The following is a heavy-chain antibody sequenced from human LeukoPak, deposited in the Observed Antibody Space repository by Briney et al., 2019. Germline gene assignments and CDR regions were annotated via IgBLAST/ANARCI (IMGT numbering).Heavy chain of an antibody. CDR2: IYYSKNT. CDR1: GGSISSSSAY. Sequence: SETLSLTCTVSGGSISSSSAYWGWIRQPPGKGLEWIGSIYYSKNTYYNPSLKSRVTISADTSKNQFSLTLGSVSATDTAVYYCVSPRGFSYGHFDYWGQGTLVTVSS. D-gene: IGHD5-18*01. CDR3: VSPRGFSYGHFDY. V-gene: IGHV4-39*01. J-gene: IGHJ4*02.